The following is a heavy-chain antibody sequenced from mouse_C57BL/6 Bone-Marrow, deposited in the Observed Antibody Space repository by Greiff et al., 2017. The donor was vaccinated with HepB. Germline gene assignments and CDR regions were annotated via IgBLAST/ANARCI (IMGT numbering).Heavy chain of an antibody. D-gene: IGHD1-3*01. CDR3: ARKSSSYWYFDV. CDR1: DSEVFPIAI. V-gene: IGHV15-2*01. Sequence: VQLQESGSELRSPGSSVKLSCKDFDSEVFPIAIMSWVRQKPGHGFEWIGGILPSIGRTIYGEKFEDKATLDADTLSNTAYLELNSLTSEDSAIYYCARKSSSYWYFDVWGTGTTVTVSS. J-gene: IGHJ1*03. CDR2: ILPSIGRT.